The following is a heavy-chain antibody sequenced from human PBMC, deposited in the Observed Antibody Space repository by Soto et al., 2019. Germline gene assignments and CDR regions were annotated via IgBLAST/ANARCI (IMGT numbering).Heavy chain of an antibody. J-gene: IGHJ1*01. CDR2: ISGSGGDT. CDR3: AKARGSSTPAPGSY. D-gene: IGHD2-2*01. CDR1: GFTFSTYA. V-gene: IGHV3-23*01. Sequence: EVQLLESGGGLVQPGESLRLFCAASGFTFSTYAMSWVRQAPGKGLEWVSVISGSGGDTYYADSVKGRFTISRDNSKNTLSLQMNSPRAEDTAVYYCAKARGSSTPAPGSYWDQGTQVTVSS.